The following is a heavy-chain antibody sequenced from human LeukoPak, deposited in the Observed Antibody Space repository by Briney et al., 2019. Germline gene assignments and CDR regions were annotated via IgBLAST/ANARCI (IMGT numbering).Heavy chain of an antibody. J-gene: IGHJ4*02. CDR3: AKEGSSWYPFDH. CDR2: ISASGGNT. V-gene: IGHV3-23*01. CDR1: GFPSSSSA. Sequence: GGSLRLSCAASGFPSSSSAMGWVRQAPGKGLEWVSSISASGGNTYYAESVKGRFTISRDNSGKTLYLQMNSLRGEDTAVYYCAKEGSSWYPFDHWGQGTLLTVSS. D-gene: IGHD6-13*01.